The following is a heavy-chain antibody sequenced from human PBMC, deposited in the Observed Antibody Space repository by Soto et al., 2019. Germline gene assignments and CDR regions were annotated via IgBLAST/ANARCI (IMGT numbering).Heavy chain of an antibody. CDR2: IVPIFGPA. CDR3: AREFGAGRRDFDS. Sequence: QVQLVQSGAEVKKPGSSVKVSCKASGGGFSSYAFSWVRQAPGQGLEWMGGIVPIFGPAKYAQKFQGRVTITADDTTRTVYMELTSRESEDTAVYYCAREFGAGRRDFDSWGQGTLVSVSS. V-gene: IGHV1-69*12. D-gene: IGHD3-10*01. J-gene: IGHJ4*02. CDR1: GGGFSSYA.